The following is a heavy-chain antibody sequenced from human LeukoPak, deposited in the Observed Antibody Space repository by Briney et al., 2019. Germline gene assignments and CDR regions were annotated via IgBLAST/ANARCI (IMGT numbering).Heavy chain of an antibody. CDR3: ARHGGYGGKEDGDNWFDP. V-gene: IGHV4-4*09. D-gene: IGHD4-23*01. CDR2: IYTSGST. CDR1: GGSISSYY. J-gene: IGHJ5*02. Sequence: SETLSLTCTVSGGSISSYYWSWIRQPPGKGLEWIGYIYTSGSTNYNPSLKSRVTISVDTSKNQFSLKLSSVTAADTAVYYCARHGGYGGKEDGDNWFDPWGQGTLVTVSS.